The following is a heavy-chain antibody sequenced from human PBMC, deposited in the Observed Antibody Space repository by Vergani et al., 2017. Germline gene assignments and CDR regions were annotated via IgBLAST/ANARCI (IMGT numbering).Heavy chain of an antibody. CDR3: ARDKGGAVAGRYYYYYGMDV. CDR1: GYTFTSYG. V-gene: IGHV1-18*01. CDR2: ISAYNGNT. D-gene: IGHD6-19*01. Sequence: QVQLVQSGAEVKKPGASVKVSCKASGYTFTSYGISWVRQAPGQGLEWMGWISAYNGNTNYAQKLQGRVTMTTDTSTCTAYMELRSLRADDTAGYSCARDKGGAVAGRYYYYYGMDVWGQGTTVTVSS. J-gene: IGHJ6*02.